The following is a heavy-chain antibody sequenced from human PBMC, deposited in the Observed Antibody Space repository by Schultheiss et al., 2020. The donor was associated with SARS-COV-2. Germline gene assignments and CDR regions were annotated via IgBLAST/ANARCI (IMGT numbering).Heavy chain of an antibody. J-gene: IGHJ4*02. Sequence: SETLSLTCTVSGGSISSGGYYWSWIRQHPGKGLEWIGYIYYSGSTYYNPSLKSRVTISVDTSKNQFSLKLSSVTAADTAVYYCAREKWELPIKWGQGTLVTVSS. D-gene: IGHD1-26*01. CDR1: GGSISSGGYY. CDR2: IYYSGST. CDR3: AREKWELPIK. V-gene: IGHV4-31*03.